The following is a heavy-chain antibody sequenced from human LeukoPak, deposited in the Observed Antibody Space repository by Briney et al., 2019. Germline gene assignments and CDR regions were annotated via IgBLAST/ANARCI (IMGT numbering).Heavy chain of an antibody. CDR2: ISAYNGNT. CDR1: GYTFTSYG. CDR3: ASYCSSTSCYGAFDI. J-gene: IGHJ3*02. V-gene: IGHV1-18*01. D-gene: IGHD2-2*01. Sequence: GASVKVSCKASGYTFTSYGISWVRQAPGQGLEWMGWISAYNGNTNYAQKLQCRVTITADESTSTAYMELSSLRSEDTAVYYCASYCSSTSCYGAFDIWGQGTMVTVSS.